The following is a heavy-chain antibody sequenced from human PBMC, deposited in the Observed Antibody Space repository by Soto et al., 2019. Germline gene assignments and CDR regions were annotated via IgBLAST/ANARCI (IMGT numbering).Heavy chain of an antibody. V-gene: IGHV3-30-3*01. CDR3: AIDDEGRSDCDLGY. Sequence: QVQLVESGGGVVQPGRSLTLSCVVSGFTLSSYVIHWVRQTPDKGLEWVAFISRDGNNAYYTDSVKGRFTISRDNSKNTLYLEMNSLRTEDTAVYYCAIDDEGRSDCDLGYWGQGTLVVVSS. D-gene: IGHD2-21*01. CDR2: ISRDGNNA. J-gene: IGHJ4*02. CDR1: GFTLSSYV.